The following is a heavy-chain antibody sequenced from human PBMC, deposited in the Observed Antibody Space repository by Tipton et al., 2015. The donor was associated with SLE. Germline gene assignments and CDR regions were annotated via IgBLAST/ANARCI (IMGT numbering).Heavy chain of an antibody. CDR3: ASGGYYGSWSYYGGWFDP. J-gene: IGHJ5*02. CDR2: VYSSGST. V-gene: IGHV4-4*08. CDR1: GGSISTYY. Sequence: TLSLTCTVSGGSISTYYWSWIRQPPGKGLEWIGYVYSSGSTNYNPSLKSRVTISVDTSKNQFSLHLRSVTAADTAVYYCASGGYYGSWSYYGGWFDPWGQGTLVTVSS. D-gene: IGHD3-10*01.